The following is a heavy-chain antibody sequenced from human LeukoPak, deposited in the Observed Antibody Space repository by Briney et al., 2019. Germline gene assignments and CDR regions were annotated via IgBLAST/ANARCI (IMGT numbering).Heavy chain of an antibody. J-gene: IGHJ5*02. D-gene: IGHD1-26*01. CDR2: IHYSGST. V-gene: IGHV4-59*08. CDR3: ARYSGTQFGP. Sequence: SETLSLTCTVSGGSISSYYWSWIRQPPGKGLEWIGYIHYSGSTNYNPSLKSRVTISVDTSKNQFSLQVNSVTPEDTAVYYCARYSGTQFGPWGQGTLVTVSS. CDR1: GGSISSYY.